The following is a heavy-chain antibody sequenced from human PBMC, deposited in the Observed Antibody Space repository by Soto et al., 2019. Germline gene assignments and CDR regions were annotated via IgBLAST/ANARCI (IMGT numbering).Heavy chain of an antibody. Sequence: EVQLVESGGGLVQPGGSLRLSCAASGFTVSSNYMSWVRQAPGKGLEWVSVIYSGGSTYYADSVKGRFTISRDNSKNTLYLQMNSLRAEDTAVYYCARDFAGIAAPKGGNDAFDIWGQGTMVTVSS. CDR3: ARDFAGIAAPKGGNDAFDI. J-gene: IGHJ3*02. CDR1: GFTVSSNY. D-gene: IGHD6-13*01. CDR2: IYSGGST. V-gene: IGHV3-66*01.